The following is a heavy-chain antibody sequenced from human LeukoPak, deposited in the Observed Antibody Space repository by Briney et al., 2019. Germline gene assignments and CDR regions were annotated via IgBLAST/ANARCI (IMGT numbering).Heavy chain of an antibody. CDR3: ASHLPDDSSGYLAY. V-gene: IGHV1-18*01. Sequence: ASVKVSCKASGYTFTSYGINWLRQAPGQGLEWMGWISPYNGNTNHVQKFQGRVTITADKSTSTAYMELSSLRSEDTAVYYCASHLPDDSSGYLAYWGQGTLVTVSS. J-gene: IGHJ4*02. CDR1: GYTFTSYG. CDR2: ISPYNGNT. D-gene: IGHD3-22*01.